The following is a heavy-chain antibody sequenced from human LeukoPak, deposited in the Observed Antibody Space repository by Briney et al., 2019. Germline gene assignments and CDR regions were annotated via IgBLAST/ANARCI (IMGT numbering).Heavy chain of an antibody. D-gene: IGHD6-6*01. V-gene: IGHV3-30*07. Sequence: GGSLRLSCAASGFTFSSYAMHWVRQAPGKGLEWVAVISYDGSNKYYADSVKGRFTISRDNSKNTLYLQMNSLRAEDTAVYYCARDREYSSSSYNFDYWGQGTLVTVSS. J-gene: IGHJ4*02. CDR1: GFTFSSYA. CDR2: ISYDGSNK. CDR3: ARDREYSSSSYNFDY.